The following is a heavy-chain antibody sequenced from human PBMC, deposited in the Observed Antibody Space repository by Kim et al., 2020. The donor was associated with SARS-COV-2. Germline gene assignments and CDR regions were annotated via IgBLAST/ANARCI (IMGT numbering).Heavy chain of an antibody. D-gene: IGHD3-10*01. J-gene: IGHJ4*02. V-gene: IGHV3-43*01. Sequence: DSVKGRFTISRDNSKNSLYLQMNSLRTEDTALYYCAKEQGLGGSGSYLDYWGQGTLVTVSS. CDR3: AKEQGLGGSGSYLDY.